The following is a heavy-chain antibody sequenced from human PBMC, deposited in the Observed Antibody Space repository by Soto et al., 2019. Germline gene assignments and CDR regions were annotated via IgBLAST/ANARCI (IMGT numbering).Heavy chain of an antibody. CDR2: IIPIFGTA. Sequence: SVKVSCKASGGTFSSYAISWVRQAPGQGLEWMGGIIPIFGTANYAQKFQGRVTITADESTSTAYMELSSLRSEDTAVYYCAREYYYDSSGLYAFDIWGQGTMVTVSS. D-gene: IGHD3-22*01. CDR3: AREYYYDSSGLYAFDI. CDR1: GGTFSSYA. J-gene: IGHJ3*02. V-gene: IGHV1-69*13.